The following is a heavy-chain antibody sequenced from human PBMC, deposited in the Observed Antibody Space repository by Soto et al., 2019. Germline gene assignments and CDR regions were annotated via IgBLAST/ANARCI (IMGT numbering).Heavy chain of an antibody. CDR1: GFTFSSYW. J-gene: IGHJ4*02. Sequence: PGGSLRLSCAASGFTFSSYWMHWVRQAPGKGLVWVSRINSDGSSTSYADSVKGRFTISRDNAKNTLYLQMNSLRAEDTAVYYCARGGGYSSEGPIDYWGQGTLVTVSS. CDR2: INSDGSST. D-gene: IGHD6-19*01. CDR3: ARGGGYSSEGPIDY. V-gene: IGHV3-74*01.